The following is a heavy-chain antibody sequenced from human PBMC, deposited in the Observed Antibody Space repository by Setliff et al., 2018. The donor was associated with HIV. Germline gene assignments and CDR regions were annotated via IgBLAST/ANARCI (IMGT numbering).Heavy chain of an antibody. CDR3: ARGPSGGGFYYMDV. D-gene: IGHD2-15*01. CDR2: VFYTGSA. Sequence: SETLSLTCTVSGDSFSNYYWSWIRQPSGKGLEWIGYVFYTGSATYNPSLKSRVSISVDRSTNRFSLMLHSVTAADTAVYYCARGPSGGGFYYMDVWG. J-gene: IGHJ6*03. V-gene: IGHV4-59*01. CDR1: GDSFSNYY.